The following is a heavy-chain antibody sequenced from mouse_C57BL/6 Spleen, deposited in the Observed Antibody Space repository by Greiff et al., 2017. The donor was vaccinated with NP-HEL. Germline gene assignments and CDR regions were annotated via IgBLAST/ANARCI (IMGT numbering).Heavy chain of an antibody. D-gene: IGHD2-3*01. CDR1: GFTFSDYY. V-gene: IGHV5-16*01. Sequence: EVKLVESEGGLVQPGSSMKLSCTASGFTFSDYYMAWVRQVPEKGLEWVANINYDGSSTYYLDSLKSRFIISRDNAKNILYLQMSSLKSEDTATYYCARRNDGYYGPYYFDYWGQGTTLTVSS. CDR3: ARRNDGYYGPYYFDY. J-gene: IGHJ2*01. CDR2: INYDGSST.